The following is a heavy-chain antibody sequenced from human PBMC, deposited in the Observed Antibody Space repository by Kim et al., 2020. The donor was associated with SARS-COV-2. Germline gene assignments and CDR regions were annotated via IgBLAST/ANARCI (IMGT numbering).Heavy chain of an antibody. V-gene: IGHV3-7*01. D-gene: IGHD5-18*01. CDR3: ATDTRIQDF. Sequence: GGSLRLSCAASGFTFNSYWMSWVRQAPGKGLEWVANIKQDGSEKYYVDSVKGRFTISRDNAKNSLYLQMNSLRAEDTAVYYCATDTRIQDFWGQGTLVTVSS. CDR1: GFTFNSYW. CDR2: IKQDGSEK. J-gene: IGHJ4*02.